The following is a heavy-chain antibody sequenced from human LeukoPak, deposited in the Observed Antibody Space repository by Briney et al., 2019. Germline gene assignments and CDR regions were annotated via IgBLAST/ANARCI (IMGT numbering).Heavy chain of an antibody. Sequence: SETLSLTCTVSGVSITGYHWSWIRQPPGKGLEWIGDIYSSETTNYKPSLKSRVTVSADTSKNQISLKPTSVTAADTAIYYCARRNDFHIWGQGTMVTVSS. CDR1: GVSITGYH. CDR2: IYSSETT. J-gene: IGHJ3*02. V-gene: IGHV4-4*08. CDR3: ARRNDFHI.